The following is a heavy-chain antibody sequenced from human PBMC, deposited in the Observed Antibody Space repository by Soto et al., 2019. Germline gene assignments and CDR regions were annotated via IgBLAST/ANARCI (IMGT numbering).Heavy chain of an antibody. CDR1: CPSATSVSDY. V-gene: IGHV4-61*01. Sequence: KPSDTLSLTCTLSCPSATSVSDYVSWMRQPPGKGLEWIGYIYYSGSADYNPSLGSRVTISIDTSKNQFSLKLTSVTAADAAVYYCARGVGFGYYYYHMDLWGQGTTVS. J-gene: IGHJ6*02. CDR2: IYYSGSA. D-gene: IGHD3-10*01. CDR3: ARGVGFGYYYYHMDL.